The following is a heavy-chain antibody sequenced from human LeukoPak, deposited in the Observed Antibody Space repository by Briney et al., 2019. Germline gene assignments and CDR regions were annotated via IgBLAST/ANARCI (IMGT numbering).Heavy chain of an antibody. CDR2: ISSSGSTI. CDR1: GFTFSSYE. V-gene: IGHV3-48*03. CDR3: ARGVLRIAAAGYDY. J-gene: IGHJ4*02. D-gene: IGHD6-13*01. Sequence: GGSLRLSCAASGFTFSSYEMNWVRQAPGKGLEWVSYISSSGSTIYYADSVKGQFTISRDNAKNSLYLQMNSLRAEDTAVYYCARGVLRIAAAGYDYWGQGTLVTVSS.